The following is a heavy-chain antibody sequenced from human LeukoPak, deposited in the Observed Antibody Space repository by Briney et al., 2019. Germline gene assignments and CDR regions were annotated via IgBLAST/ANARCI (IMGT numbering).Heavy chain of an antibody. Sequence: GGSLSLSCAASGFASGFTFSSYAMSWVRQAPGKGLEWVASINGRAATTYYADSVKGRFTISRDNGQNSLYLQMNSLRAEDTAMYYCVKDGSGSRGGTNWLDSWGQGTLVTVSS. CDR3: VKDGSGSRGGTNWLDS. CDR1: GFTFSSYA. V-gene: IGHV3-23*01. D-gene: IGHD3-22*01. CDR2: INGRAATT. J-gene: IGHJ5*01.